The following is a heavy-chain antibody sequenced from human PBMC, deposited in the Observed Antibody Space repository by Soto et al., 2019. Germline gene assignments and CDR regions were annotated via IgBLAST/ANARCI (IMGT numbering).Heavy chain of an antibody. CDR3: AKGAGANHDACDI. CDR2: ISGSGDST. J-gene: IGHJ3*02. V-gene: IGHV3-23*01. CDR1: GFTFSSYA. D-gene: IGHD3-10*01. Sequence: EVQLLESGGGLVQPGGSLRLSCAASGFTFSSYAMNWVRQAPGKGLEWVSTISGSGDSTYYADSVKGRFTIPRDNSYNTLYLQRNSLRVEDTAVYYCAKGAGANHDACDIWGQGTMVTVSS.